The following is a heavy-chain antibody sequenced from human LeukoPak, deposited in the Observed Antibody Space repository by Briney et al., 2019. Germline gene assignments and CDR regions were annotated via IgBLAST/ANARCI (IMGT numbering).Heavy chain of an antibody. Sequence: SETLSLTCAVYGGSFSGYYWSWIRQPPGKGLEWIGEINHSGSTNYNPSLKSRITISVDTSKNQFSLKLSSVTAADTAVYYCARDGGSAWFLDYWGQGTLVTVSS. CDR3: ARDGGSAWFLDY. CDR2: INHSGST. J-gene: IGHJ4*02. CDR1: GGSFSGYY. D-gene: IGHD6-19*01. V-gene: IGHV4-34*01.